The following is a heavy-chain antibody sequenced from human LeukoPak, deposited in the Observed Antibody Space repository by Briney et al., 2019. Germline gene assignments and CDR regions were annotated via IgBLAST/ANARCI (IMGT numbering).Heavy chain of an antibody. J-gene: IGHJ5*02. CDR2: IIPILGIA. Sequence: SVKVSCKAPGGTFSSYAISWVRQAPGQGLEWMGRIIPILGIANYAQKFQGRVTITADESTSTAYMELSSLRSEDTAVYYCARLITGTSWGQGTLVTVSS. CDR1: GGTFSSYA. CDR3: ARLITGTS. D-gene: IGHD1-7*01. V-gene: IGHV1-69*04.